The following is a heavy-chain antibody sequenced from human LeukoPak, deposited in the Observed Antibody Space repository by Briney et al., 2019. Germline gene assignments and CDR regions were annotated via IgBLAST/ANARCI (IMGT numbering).Heavy chain of an antibody. CDR3: ARDAHYYGSGSYYIAPLYYMDV. J-gene: IGHJ6*03. CDR2: IYHSGGT. V-gene: IGHV4-30-2*01. Sequence: SETLSLTCTVSGGSISSGGYYWSWIRQPPGKGLEWIGYIYHSGGTYYNPSLKSRVTISVDRSKDQFSLKLSSVTAADTAVYYCARDAHYYGSGSYYIAPLYYMDVWGKGTTVTVSS. CDR1: GGSISSGGYY. D-gene: IGHD3-10*01.